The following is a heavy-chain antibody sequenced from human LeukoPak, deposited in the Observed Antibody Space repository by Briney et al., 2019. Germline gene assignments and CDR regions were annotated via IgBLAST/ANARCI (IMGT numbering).Heavy chain of an antibody. CDR2: LFNSGVT. CDR3: ARHRVASAYSSFDY. V-gene: IGHV4-39*01. D-gene: IGHD2-15*01. CDR1: GASISSTGYY. Sequence: SETLSLTCTVSGASISSTGYYCGWLRQSPGKRLEWIGSLFNSGVTYYSPSLKSRVSTSVDTSNNHFSLGLTSLTAADTAIYYCARHRVASAYSSFDYWGQGTLVTVSS. J-gene: IGHJ4*02.